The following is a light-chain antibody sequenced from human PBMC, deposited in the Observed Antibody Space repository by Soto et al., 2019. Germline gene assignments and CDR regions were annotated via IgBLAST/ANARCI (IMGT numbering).Light chain of an antibody. CDR2: LNSDGSH. V-gene: IGLV4-69*01. J-gene: IGLJ2*01. CDR3: QTWGTGIQV. CDR1: SGHSSYA. Sequence: QPVLTQSPSASASLGASVKLTCTLSSGHSSYAIAWHQQQPEKGPRYLMKLNSDGSHGRGDAIPDRFSGSSSGAVRYLTISSLQSEDEADYYCQTWGTGIQVFGGGTKLTVL.